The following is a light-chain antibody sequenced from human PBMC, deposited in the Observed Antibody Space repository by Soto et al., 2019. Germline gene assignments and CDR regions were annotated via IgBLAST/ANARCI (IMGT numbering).Light chain of an antibody. V-gene: IGKV1-39*01. CDR2: AAS. CDR1: QSISSN. J-gene: IGKJ1*01. Sequence: DIQMTQSPSSLSASVGDRVTITCRASQSISSNLNWYQQKPGKGPKFLIYAASSLQSGVPSRFSGSGSGTDFTLTISSLQTEDFATYYCQQSYSFPRTFGQGTKVEIK. CDR3: QQSYSFPRT.